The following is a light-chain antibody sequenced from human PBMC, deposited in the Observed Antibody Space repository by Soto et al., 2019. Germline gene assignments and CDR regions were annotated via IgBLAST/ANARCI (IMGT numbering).Light chain of an antibody. CDR3: QQSFSPLTFGGGTPQLT. CDR1: QSIDKY. CDR2: AAS. J-gene: IGKJ4*01. V-gene: IGKV1-39*01. Sequence: ITCRASQSIDKYVNWYQQKPGKGPNLLIYAASNLRTGVPSRFSGSGSGTDFTLTISSLQPEDFATYYCQQSFSPLTFGGGTPQLTFGGGTKVDIK.